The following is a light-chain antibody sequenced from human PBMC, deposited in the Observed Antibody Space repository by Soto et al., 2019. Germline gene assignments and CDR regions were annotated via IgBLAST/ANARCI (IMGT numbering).Light chain of an antibody. Sequence: QSALTQPASVSGYPGQSITISCTGTSSDVGSYNLVSWYQQHPGKAPKLMISEVSKRPSGISDRFSGSKSGSTASLTISGLQAEDEADYYCCSYAGTSTHTVFGGGTQLTVL. J-gene: IGLJ7*01. V-gene: IGLV2-23*02. CDR3: CSYAGTSTHTV. CDR2: EVS. CDR1: SSDVGSYNL.